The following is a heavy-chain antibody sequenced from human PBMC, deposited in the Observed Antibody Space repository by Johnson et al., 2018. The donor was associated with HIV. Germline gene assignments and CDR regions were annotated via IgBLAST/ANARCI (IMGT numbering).Heavy chain of an antibody. Sequence: VQLVESGGGLVQPGRSLRLSCAASGFTFDDYAMHWVRQAPGKGLEWVSGISWNSGSIGYADSVKGRFTISRDNAKNSLYLQMNSLRAEDTALYYCARYREMPAWRDAFDIWGQGTLVIVSS. V-gene: IGHV3-9*01. J-gene: IGHJ3*02. D-gene: IGHD1-14*01. CDR3: ARYREMPAWRDAFDI. CDR1: GFTFDDYA. CDR2: ISWNSGSI.